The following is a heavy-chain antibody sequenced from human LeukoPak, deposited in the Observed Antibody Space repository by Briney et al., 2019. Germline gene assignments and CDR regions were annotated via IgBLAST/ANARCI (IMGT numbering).Heavy chain of an antibody. CDR3: ARPPFSVVVTAISVYFDY. CDR2: ISYDGSNK. CDR1: GFTFSSYA. Sequence: PGGSLRLCSAASGFTFSSYAMHWVRQAPGKGLEWVAVISYDGSNKYYADSVKGRFTISRDNSKNTLYLQMNSLRAEDAAVYYCARPPFSVVVTAISVYFDYWGQGTLVTVSS. V-gene: IGHV3-30-3*01. J-gene: IGHJ4*02. D-gene: IGHD2-21*02.